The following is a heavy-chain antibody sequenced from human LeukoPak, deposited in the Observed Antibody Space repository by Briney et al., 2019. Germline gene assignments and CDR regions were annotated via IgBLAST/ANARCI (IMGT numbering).Heavy chain of an antibody. CDR1: GFTFSSYA. Sequence: GGSLRLSCAASGFTFSSYAMSWVRQAPGKGLEWVSGIIGSGGSTYYADSVKGRFTISRDNSKNTLYPQMNSLRAEDTAVYYCAKIPTGLGEGGGNYWGQGTLVTVSS. CDR2: IIGSGGST. D-gene: IGHD3-16*01. J-gene: IGHJ4*02. V-gene: IGHV3-23*01. CDR3: AKIPTGLGEGGGNY.